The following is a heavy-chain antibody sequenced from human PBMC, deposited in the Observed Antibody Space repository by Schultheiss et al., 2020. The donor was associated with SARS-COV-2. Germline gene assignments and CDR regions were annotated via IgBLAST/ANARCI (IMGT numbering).Heavy chain of an antibody. CDR1: GGSFSGYY. CDR3: AATTEYYYYGMDV. D-gene: IGHD4-11*01. V-gene: IGHV4-34*01. CDR2: INHSGST. Sequence: SQTLSLTCAVYGGSFSGYYWSWIRQPPGKGLEWIGEINHSGSTNYNPSLKSRVTISVDTSKNQFSLKLSSVTAADTAVYYCAATTEYYYYGMDVWGQGTTVTVSS. J-gene: IGHJ6*02.